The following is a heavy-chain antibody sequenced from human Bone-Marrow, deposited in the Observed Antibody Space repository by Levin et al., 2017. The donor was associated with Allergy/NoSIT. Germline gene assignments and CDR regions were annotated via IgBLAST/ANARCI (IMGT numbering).Heavy chain of an antibody. Sequence: LSLTCAASGFTFSSYGMHWVRQAPGKGLEWVAVISYDGSNKYYADSVKGRFTISRDNSKNTLYLQMNSLRAEDTAVYYCAKGSWSRGVVISANGHFDYWGQGTLVTVSS. V-gene: IGHV3-30*18. CDR3: AKGSWSRGVVISANGHFDY. D-gene: IGHD3-3*01. J-gene: IGHJ4*02. CDR1: GFTFSSYG. CDR2: ISYDGSNK.